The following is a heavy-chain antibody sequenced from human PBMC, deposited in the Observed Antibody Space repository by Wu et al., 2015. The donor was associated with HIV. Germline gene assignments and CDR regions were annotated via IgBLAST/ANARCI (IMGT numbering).Heavy chain of an antibody. J-gene: IGHJ3*02. D-gene: IGHD3-22*01. CDR2: IIPIFGTA. CDR3: ASLGSGYYDSSGYLENDAFDI. Sequence: QVQLVQSGAEVKKPGSSVKVSCKASGGTFSSYAISWVRQAPGQGLEWMGGIIPIFGTANYAQKFQGRVTITTDESTSTAYMELSSLRSEDTAVYYCASLGSGYYDSSGYLENDAFDIWGQGTMVTVSS. V-gene: IGHV1-69*05. CDR1: GGTFSSYA.